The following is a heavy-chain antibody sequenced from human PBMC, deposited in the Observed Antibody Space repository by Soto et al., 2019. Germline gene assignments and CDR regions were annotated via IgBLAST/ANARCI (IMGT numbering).Heavy chain of an antibody. V-gene: IGHV4-59*01. CDR2: IYYSGST. D-gene: IGHD2-15*01. Sequence: QVQLQESGPGLVKPSETLSLTCTVSGGSISSYYWSWIRQPPGKGLEWIGYIYYSGSTNYNPSLKSRVTISVDTSKNQFSLKLSSVTAADTAVYYCARGGIDCSGGSCYPGGYFDYWGQGTLVTVSS. CDR3: ARGGIDCSGGSCYPGGYFDY. CDR1: GGSISSYY. J-gene: IGHJ4*02.